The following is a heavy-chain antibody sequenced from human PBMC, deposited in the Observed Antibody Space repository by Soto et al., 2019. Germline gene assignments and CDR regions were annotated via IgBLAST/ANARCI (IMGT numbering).Heavy chain of an antibody. Sequence: GGSLRLSCAASGFTFSSYGMHWVRQAPGKGLEWVAVISYDGSNKYYADSVKGRFTISRDNSKNTLYLQMNSLRAEDTAVYYCAKESVVVAATTYYYYMDVWGKGTTVTVSS. CDR2: ISYDGSNK. J-gene: IGHJ6*03. D-gene: IGHD2-15*01. CDR1: GFTFSSYG. CDR3: AKESVVVAATTYYYYMDV. V-gene: IGHV3-30*18.